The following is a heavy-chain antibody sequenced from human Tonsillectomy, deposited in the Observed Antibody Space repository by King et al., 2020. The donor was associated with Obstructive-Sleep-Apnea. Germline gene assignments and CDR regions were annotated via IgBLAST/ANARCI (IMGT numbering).Heavy chain of an antibody. D-gene: IGHD6-13*01. V-gene: IGHV4-34*01. CDR3: ARGSGAAAVNWFDP. Sequence: VQLQQWGAGLLKPSETLSLTCAVFGGSFSDYYWSWIRQPPGPGLEWIGEINHSGSTNYNPSLKSRVTISVDTSKNQFSLELNSVTAADPAVYYCARGSGAAAVNWFDPWGQGTLVTVSS. CDR1: GGSFSDYY. J-gene: IGHJ5*02. CDR2: INHSGST.